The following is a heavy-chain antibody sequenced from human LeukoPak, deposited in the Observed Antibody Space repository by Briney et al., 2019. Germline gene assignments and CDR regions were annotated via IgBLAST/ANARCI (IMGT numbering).Heavy chain of an antibody. J-gene: IGHJ4*02. CDR1: GFTFSSYA. CDR2: IYYSGST. D-gene: IGHD6-13*01. V-gene: IGHV4-59*01. Sequence: GSLRLSCAASGFTFSSYAMSWIRQPPGKGLEWIGYIYYSGSTNYNPSLKSRVTISVDTSKNQFSLKLSSVTAADTAVYYCARGRSSSWYGFDYWGQGTLVTVSS. CDR3: ARGRSSSWYGFDY.